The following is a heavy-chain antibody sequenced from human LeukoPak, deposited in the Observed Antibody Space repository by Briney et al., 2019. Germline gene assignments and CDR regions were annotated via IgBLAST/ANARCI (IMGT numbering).Heavy chain of an antibody. Sequence: GGSLRLSCAASGFTFSSYGMHWVRQAPGKGLEWVAVISHDGSNKYYADSVKGRFTISRDNSNNTLYLQMNSLRAEDTAVYYCAKDPRASSAYYYDRLGYWGQGTLVTVSS. V-gene: IGHV3-30*18. CDR1: GFTFSSYG. CDR3: AKDPRASSAYYYDRLGY. D-gene: IGHD3-22*01. CDR2: ISHDGSNK. J-gene: IGHJ4*02.